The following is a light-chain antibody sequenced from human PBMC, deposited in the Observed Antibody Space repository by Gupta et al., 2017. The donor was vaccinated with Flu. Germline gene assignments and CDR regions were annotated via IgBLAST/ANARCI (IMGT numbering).Light chain of an antibody. J-gene: IGKJ5*01. Sequence: EIVLTQSPGTLSLSTGERATLSCRASQSVSSSYLAWYQQQPGQAPRLLIYGASSRATGIPDRFSGSGSGTDFTLTISRLEPEDFAVYYCQQYGSSPTFGQGTRLEIK. CDR1: QSVSSSY. CDR3: QQYGSSPT. CDR2: GAS. V-gene: IGKV3-20*01.